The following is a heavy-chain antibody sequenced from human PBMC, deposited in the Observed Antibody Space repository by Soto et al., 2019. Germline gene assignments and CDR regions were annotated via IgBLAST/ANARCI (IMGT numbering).Heavy chain of an antibody. CDR2: IIPMFGTT. CDR1: GGTFSSHA. V-gene: IGHV1-69*01. D-gene: IGHD2-21*02. CDR3: ARCDVCYPGGDDAFDL. J-gene: IGHJ3*01. Sequence: QVQLVQSGAEVKKPGSSVKVSCTTSGGTFSSHALTWLRQAPGQGLEWMGGIIPMFGTTYTSQKFQGRVAISADETTSTLELSSLRSEDTAVYFCARCDVCYPGGDDAFDLWGQGTTVIVSS.